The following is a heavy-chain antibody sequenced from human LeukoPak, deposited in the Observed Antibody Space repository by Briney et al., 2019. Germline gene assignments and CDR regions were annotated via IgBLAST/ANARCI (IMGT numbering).Heavy chain of an antibody. CDR1: GFTFSNYA. CDR2: ISGSGGST. CDR3: ARAHSSSWSPFDY. D-gene: IGHD6-13*01. V-gene: IGHV3-23*01. J-gene: IGHJ4*02. Sequence: GGSLRLSCAASGFTFSNYAVSWVRQAPGKGLEWVSAISGSGGSTYYADSVKGRFTISRDNSKNTLYLQMNSLRADDTAVYYCARAHSSSWSPFDYWGQGTLVTVSS.